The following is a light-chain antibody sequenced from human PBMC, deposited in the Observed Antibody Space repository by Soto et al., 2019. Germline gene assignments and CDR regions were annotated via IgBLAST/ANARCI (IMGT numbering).Light chain of an antibody. CDR3: SLYASTNTFM. CDR1: SSDIGRYNL. J-gene: IGLJ3*02. CDR2: EST. V-gene: IGLV2-23*02. Sequence: QSVLTQPASVSGSPGQSITISCTGTSSDIGRYNLVSWYQQHPGKPPKLMIYESTKRPSGVSNRFSGSKSGNTASLTISGLHADDEADYYCSLYASTNTFMFGGGTKLTVL.